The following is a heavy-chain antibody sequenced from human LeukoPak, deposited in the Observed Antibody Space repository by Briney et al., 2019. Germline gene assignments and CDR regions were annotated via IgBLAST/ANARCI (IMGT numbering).Heavy chain of an antibody. Sequence: GGSLRLSCAASGFTFSSYGMHWVRQAPGKGLEWVAVIWYDGSNKYYADSVKGRFTISRDNSKNTLYLQMNSLRAEDTAVYYCARDSLYYGSGYYYFDYWGQGTLVTVSS. CDR2: IWYDGSNK. J-gene: IGHJ4*02. CDR1: GFTFSSYG. V-gene: IGHV3-33*01. D-gene: IGHD3-10*01. CDR3: ARDSLYYGSGYYYFDY.